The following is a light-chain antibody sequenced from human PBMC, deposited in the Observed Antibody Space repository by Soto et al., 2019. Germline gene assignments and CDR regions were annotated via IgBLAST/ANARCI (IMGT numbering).Light chain of an antibody. CDR3: SSYTSSSTYV. J-gene: IGLJ1*01. CDR1: SSDVGGYNY. CDR2: EVS. V-gene: IGLV2-14*01. Sequence: QSVLTQPASVSWSPGQSITISCTGTSSDVGGYNYVSWSQQHPGKAPQLMIYEVSNRPSGVSNRFSGSKSGNTASLTISGLQAEDEADYYCSSYTSSSTYVFGTGTKVTVL.